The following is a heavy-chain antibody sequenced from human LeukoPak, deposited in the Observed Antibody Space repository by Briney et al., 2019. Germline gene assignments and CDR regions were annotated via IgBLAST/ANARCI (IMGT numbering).Heavy chain of an antibody. J-gene: IGHJ4*02. D-gene: IGHD1-26*01. Sequence: VASVKVSCKASGYTFTGYYMHWVRQAPGQGLEWMGGIIPIFGTANYAQKFQGRVTITADESTSTAYMELSSLRSEDTAVYYCARDGGGIVGATIGYYWGQGTLVTVSS. V-gene: IGHV1-69*13. CDR3: ARDGGGIVGATIGYY. CDR2: IIPIFGTA. CDR1: GYTFTGYY.